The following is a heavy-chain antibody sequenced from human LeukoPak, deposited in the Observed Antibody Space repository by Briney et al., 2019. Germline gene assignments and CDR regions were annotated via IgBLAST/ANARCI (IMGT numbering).Heavy chain of an antibody. V-gene: IGHV1-2*02. CDR2: INPNSGGT. J-gene: IGHJ6*02. Sequence: ASVKVSCKASGYTFTGYYMHWVRQAPGQGLERMGRINPNSGGTNYAQKFQGRVTMTRDTSISTAYMELSRLRSDDTAVYYCARDRCSSTSCPYYYGMDVWGQGTTVTVSS. CDR3: ARDRCSSTSCPYYYGMDV. CDR1: GYTFTGYY. D-gene: IGHD2-2*01.